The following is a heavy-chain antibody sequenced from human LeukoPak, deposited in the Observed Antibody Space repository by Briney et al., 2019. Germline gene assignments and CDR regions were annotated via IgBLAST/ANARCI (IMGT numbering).Heavy chain of an antibody. V-gene: IGHV4-34*01. CDR3: AYGYNYGYDY. J-gene: IGHJ4*02. Sequence: PSETLSLTCAVYGGSFSGYYWSWIRQPPGKGLEWIGEINHSGSTNYNPSLKSRVTISVDTSKNQFSLKLSSVTAADTAVYYCAYGYNYGYDYWGQGTLVTVSS. CDR1: GGSFSGYY. D-gene: IGHD5-18*01. CDR2: INHSGST.